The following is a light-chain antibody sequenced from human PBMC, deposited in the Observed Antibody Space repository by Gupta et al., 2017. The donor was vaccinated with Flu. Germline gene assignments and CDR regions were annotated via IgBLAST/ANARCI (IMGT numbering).Light chain of an antibody. CDR1: SSDVGGYNY. CDR3: CSYAGSYTYCV. J-gene: IGLJ1*01. Sequence: QSALTPPRSVSGSPGQSVTISCTGTSSDVGGYNYVSWYQQHPGKAPKPMIYDVSKRPSGVPDRFSGSKSGNTASLTISGLQAEDEADYYCCSYAGSYTYCVFGTGTKVTVL. CDR2: DVS. V-gene: IGLV2-11*01.